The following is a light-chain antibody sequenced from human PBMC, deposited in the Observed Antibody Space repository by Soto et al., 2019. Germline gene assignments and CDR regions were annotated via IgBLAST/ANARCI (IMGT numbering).Light chain of an antibody. Sequence: DIVMIQSPDSLAVSLGERATINCKSSQSVLYSSHNNNNKSSLAWYQQKPGQPPKLLIYGASTREAGVPDRFSGSGSGTDFTLTISSLQAEDVAVYYCHQYYNGPLTFGGGTKVEIK. CDR3: HQYYNGPLT. CDR2: GAS. J-gene: IGKJ4*01. V-gene: IGKV4-1*01. CDR1: QSVLYSSHNNNNKSS.